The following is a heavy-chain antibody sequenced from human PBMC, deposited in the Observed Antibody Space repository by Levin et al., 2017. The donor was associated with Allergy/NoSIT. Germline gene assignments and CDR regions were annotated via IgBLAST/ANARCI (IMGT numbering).Heavy chain of an antibody. J-gene: IGHJ4*02. D-gene: IGHD1-26*01. V-gene: IGHV4-4*02. CDR1: GASIRTINW. CDR2: IYHTGNT. CDR3: AKKSVEATGVLDS. Sequence: PSETLSLTCGVSGASIRTINWWTWVRQSPGKGLEWIAEIYHTGNTKYNPSLESRVTISVDESKNQFSLKMSPVTAADTAIYYCAKKSVEATGVLDSWGQGILVTVSS.